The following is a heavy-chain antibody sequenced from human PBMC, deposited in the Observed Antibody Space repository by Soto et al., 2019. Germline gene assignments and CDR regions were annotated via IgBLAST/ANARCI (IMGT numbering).Heavy chain of an antibody. CDR2: IYSGGST. D-gene: IGHD2-2*01. J-gene: IGHJ6*02. CDR3: ARDGFKVPAGYYGMDV. V-gene: IGHV3-53*04. CDR1: GGYFSGYY. Sequence: ETLSLTCAVYGGYFSGYYWSWIRQAPGKGLEWVSVIYSGGSTYYADSVKGRFTISRHNSKNTPYLQMNSLRAEDTAVYYCARDGFKVPAGYYGMDVWGQGTTVTVSS.